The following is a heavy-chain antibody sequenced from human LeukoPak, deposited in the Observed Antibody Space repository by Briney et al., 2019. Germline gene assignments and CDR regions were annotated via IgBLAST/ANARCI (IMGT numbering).Heavy chain of an antibody. J-gene: IGHJ1*01. CDR3: ARGPAMIVVVNGPEYFQH. Sequence: GGSLRLSCAASGFTFRSFSMNWVRQAPGKGLEWVSSISSSSSYIYYADSVKGRFTISRDNAKNSLYLQMNSLRAEDTAVYYCARGPAMIVVVNGPEYFQHWGQGTLVTVSS. CDR1: GFTFRSFS. CDR2: ISSSSSYI. V-gene: IGHV3-21*01. D-gene: IGHD3-22*01.